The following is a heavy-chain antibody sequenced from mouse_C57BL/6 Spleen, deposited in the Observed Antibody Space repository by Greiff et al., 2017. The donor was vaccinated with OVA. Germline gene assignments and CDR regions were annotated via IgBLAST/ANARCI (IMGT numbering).Heavy chain of an antibody. CDR1: GYAFSSYW. Sequence: VQLQQSGAELVKPGASVKISCKASGYAFSSYWMNWVKQRPGKGLEWIGQIYPGDGDTKYNGKFKGKATLTADKSSSTAYMQLSSLTSEDSAVYFCARWGSSYRYFDVWGTGTTVTVSS. D-gene: IGHD1-1*01. CDR3: ARWGSSYRYFDV. CDR2: IYPGDGDT. V-gene: IGHV1-80*01. J-gene: IGHJ1*03.